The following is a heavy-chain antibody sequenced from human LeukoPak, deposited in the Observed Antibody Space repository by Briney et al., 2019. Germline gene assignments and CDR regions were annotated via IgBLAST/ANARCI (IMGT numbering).Heavy chain of an antibody. D-gene: IGHD3-10*01. V-gene: IGHV1-46*01. Sequence: ASVKVSCKASGYTFTSYYMHWVRQAPGQGLEWMGIINPSGGSTNYAQKFQGRVTITADESTSTAYMELSSLRSEDTAVYYCASSFLWFGVWGQGTLVTVSS. CDR3: ASSFLWFGV. CDR1: GYTFTSYY. CDR2: INPSGGST. J-gene: IGHJ4*02.